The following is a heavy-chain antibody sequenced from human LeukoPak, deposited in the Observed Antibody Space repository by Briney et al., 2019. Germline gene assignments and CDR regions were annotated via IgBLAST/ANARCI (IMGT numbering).Heavy chain of an antibody. J-gene: IGHJ4*02. CDR1: GHTVTEFS. V-gene: IGHV1-24*01. D-gene: IGHD2-21*01. Sequence: ASVKLSCKVSGHTVTEFSMAWVRQAPGKGLEWMGGFDPERSETIYAQKFQGRITMTEDTSTDTAYRELSSLTSEDTAVYYCATGSIVYDYWGQGTLVTVSS. CDR3: ATGSIVYDY. CDR2: FDPERSET.